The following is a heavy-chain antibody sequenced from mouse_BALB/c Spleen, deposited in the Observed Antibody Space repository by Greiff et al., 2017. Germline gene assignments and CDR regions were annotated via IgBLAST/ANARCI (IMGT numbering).Heavy chain of an antibody. CDR3: ARWDYSGNEFDY. D-gene: IGHD1-3*01. J-gene: IGHJ2*01. CDR1: GFTFSSYA. CDR2: ISRGGST. V-gene: IGHV5-6-5*01. Sequence: EVQLVESGAGLVKPGGSLKLSCAASGFTFSSYAMSWVRQTPEKRLEWVASISRGGSTYYPNSVKGRFTISRDKARNILYMQMSSLRSEDTAVYYCARWDYSGNEFDYWGQGTTLTVSS.